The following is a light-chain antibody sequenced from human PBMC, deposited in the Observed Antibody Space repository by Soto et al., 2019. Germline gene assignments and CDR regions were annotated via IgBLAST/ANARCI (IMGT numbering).Light chain of an antibody. Sequence: DIQLTQSPSSLSASVGGRVTITCRAGQSISSYLNWYQQKVGKAPKLLIYAASTLQSGVPSRFRGSGSGTDFTLTISSLQPEDFATYYCQQSYSTSITFGQGTRLEI. CDR1: QSISSY. CDR2: AAS. CDR3: QQSYSTSIT. J-gene: IGKJ5*01. V-gene: IGKV1-39*01.